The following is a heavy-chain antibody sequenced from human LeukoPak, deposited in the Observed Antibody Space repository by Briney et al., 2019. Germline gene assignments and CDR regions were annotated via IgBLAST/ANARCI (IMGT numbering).Heavy chain of an antibody. CDR2: TYYRSKWYN. CDR3: ASSMNSYSSSWYYFDY. V-gene: IGHV6-1*01. CDR1: GDSVSSNSAA. D-gene: IGHD6-13*01. Sequence: SQILSLTCAISGDSVSSNSAAWNWIRQSPSRGLEWLGRTYYRSKWYNDYAVSVKSRVTINPDTSKNQFSLQLNSVTPEDTAVYYCASSMNSYSSSWYYFDYWGQGTLVTVSS. J-gene: IGHJ4*02.